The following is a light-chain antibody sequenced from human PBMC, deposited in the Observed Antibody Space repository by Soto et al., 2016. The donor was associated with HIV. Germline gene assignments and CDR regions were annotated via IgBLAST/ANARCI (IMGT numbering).Light chain of an antibody. J-gene: IGKJ2*01. CDR1: QSVSVW. Sequence: DIQMTQFPSTLSASIGDRVTITCRASQSVSVWLAWYQQKPGKAPNLLIYAASSLQSGVPSRFSGSGSGTDFTLTISSLQPEDFATYYCRQTNSFPRTFGQGTKLEIK. V-gene: IGKV1-12*01. CDR2: AAS. CDR3: RQTNSFPRT.